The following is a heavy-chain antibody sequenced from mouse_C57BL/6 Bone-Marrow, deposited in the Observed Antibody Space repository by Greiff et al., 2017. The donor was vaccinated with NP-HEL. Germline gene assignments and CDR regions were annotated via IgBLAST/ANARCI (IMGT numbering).Heavy chain of an antibody. Sequence: EVKLQESGPVLVKPGPSVKISCKASGFTFTDYYMHWVKQSHGKSLEWIGLVYPYNGGTSYNQKFKGKATLTVDTSSSTAYMELNSLTSEDSSVYYWAVEELWLRRGGRLDYWGQGTTLTVSA. D-gene: IGHD2-2*01. CDR2: VYPYNGGT. J-gene: IGHJ2*01. CDR3: AVEELWLRRGGRLDY. V-gene: IGHV1-36*01. CDR1: GFTFTDYY.